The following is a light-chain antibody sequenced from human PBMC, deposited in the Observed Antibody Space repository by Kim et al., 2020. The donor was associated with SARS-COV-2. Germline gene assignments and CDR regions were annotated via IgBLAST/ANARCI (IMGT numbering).Light chain of an antibody. V-gene: IGKV1-27*01. J-gene: IGKJ1*01. Sequence: ASVGDRVTITCRARQGLSNYIAWYQQKPGKAPKLLIYAASTLQSGVPSRFSGSGSGTDFTLTISSLQPEDVATYYCQKYDSVRWTFGQGTRVEIK. CDR2: AAS. CDR1: QGLSNY. CDR3: QKYDSVRWT.